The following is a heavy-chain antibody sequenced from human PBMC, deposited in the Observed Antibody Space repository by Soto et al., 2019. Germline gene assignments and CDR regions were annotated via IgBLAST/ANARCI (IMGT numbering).Heavy chain of an antibody. CDR2: IYYSGIT. CDR1: GGTISSFY. D-gene: IGHD2-15*01. Sequence: SVTLCLTCTVSGGTISSFYWSWIRKHPGKGLEWIGYIYYSGITNYNPSLKSRVTISVDTSKNQFSLKLSSVTAVDTAVYYCARDRAYCSGGSCQNWFDPWGQGTPVTVSS. V-gene: IGHV4-59*01. J-gene: IGHJ5*02. CDR3: ARDRAYCSGGSCQNWFDP.